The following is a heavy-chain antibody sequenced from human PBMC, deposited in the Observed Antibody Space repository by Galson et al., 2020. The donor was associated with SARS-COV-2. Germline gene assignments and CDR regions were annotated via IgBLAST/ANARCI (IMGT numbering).Heavy chain of an antibody. V-gene: IGHV3-23*01. CDR3: AKATAALRYYYYGMDV. J-gene: IGHJ6*02. D-gene: IGHD6-25*01. CDR1: GFTFSSYA. CDR2: ISGSGGST. Sequence: GSLRLSCAASGFTFSSYAMSWVRQAPGKGLEWVSAISGSGGSTYYADSVKGRFTISRDNSKNTLYLQMNSLRAEDTAVYYCAKATAALRYYYYGMDVWGQGTTVTVSS.